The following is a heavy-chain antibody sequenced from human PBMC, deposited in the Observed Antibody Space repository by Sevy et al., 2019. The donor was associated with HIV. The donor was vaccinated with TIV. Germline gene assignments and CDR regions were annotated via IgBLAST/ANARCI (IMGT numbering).Heavy chain of an antibody. CDR3: ARRRVLVPEIDS. CDR2: IYYSGST. J-gene: IGHJ4*02. D-gene: IGHD2-8*02. Sequence: SETLSLVCTVSGDSMTSKNYYWGWIRQPPGKGLEWIGSIYYSGSTHYNPSLKSRVTISADTSNNQFSLNLRSVTVADTALYYCARRRVLVPEIDSWGQGTLVTVSS. CDR1: GDSMTSKNYY. V-gene: IGHV4-39*01.